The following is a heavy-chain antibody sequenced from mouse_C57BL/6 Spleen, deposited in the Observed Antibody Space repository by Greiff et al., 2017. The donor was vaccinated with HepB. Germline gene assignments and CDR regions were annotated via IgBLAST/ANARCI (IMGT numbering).Heavy chain of an antibody. V-gene: IGHV1-4*01. Sequence: VQLQQSGAELARPGASVKMSCKASGYTFTSYTMHWVKQRPGQGLEWIGYINPSSGYTKYNQKFKDKATLTAEKSSSTAYMQLSSLTSEDSEVYYCARHDYDAGDYWGQGTTLTVSS. CDR3: ARHDYDAGDY. CDR1: GYTFTSYT. CDR2: INPSSGYT. J-gene: IGHJ2*01. D-gene: IGHD2-4*01.